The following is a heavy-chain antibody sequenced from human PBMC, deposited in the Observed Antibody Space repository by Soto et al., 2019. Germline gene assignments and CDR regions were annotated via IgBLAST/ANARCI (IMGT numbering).Heavy chain of an antibody. V-gene: IGHV3-23*01. CDR1: GFTFNSYA. CDR2: IGGSGTTT. J-gene: IGHJ4*02. D-gene: IGHD3-10*01. Sequence: QPGGSLRLSCAASGFTFNSYAMSWVRQAPGKGLEWVSGIGGSGTTTYYVDSMKGRFSISRDNSKNTLYLQMNGLRVEDTAVYYCAKARGAWFGELSVYWGQGTLVTVSS. CDR3: AKARGAWFGELSVY.